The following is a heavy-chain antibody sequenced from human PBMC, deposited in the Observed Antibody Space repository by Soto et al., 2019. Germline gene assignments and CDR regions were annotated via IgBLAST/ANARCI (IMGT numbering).Heavy chain of an antibody. V-gene: IGHV1-18*01. D-gene: IGHD2-21*02. CDR3: ARGPTVGDF. CDR1: GYTFNSYG. Sequence: ASVKVSCKASGYTFNSYGTSWVRQAPGQGLEWMGWIRVKNGNTNYAQNFQGRFTMTTDTSTSTAYMELRSLRSDDTAVYYCARGPTVGDFWGQGTMVTVSS. J-gene: IGHJ3*01. CDR2: IRVKNGNT.